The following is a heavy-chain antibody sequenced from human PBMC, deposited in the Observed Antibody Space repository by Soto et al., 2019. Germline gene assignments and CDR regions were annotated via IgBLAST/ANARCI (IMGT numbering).Heavy chain of an antibody. CDR2: IFSNDEK. D-gene: IGHD3-3*01. V-gene: IGHV2-26*01. CDR3: ARSGITIFGGFDC. J-gene: IGHJ4*02. Sequence: QVTLKESGPVLVNPTEPLTLTCTVSGFSLSDARMGVSWIRQPPGKALEWLAHIFSNDEKFYSTSLKNRLTISKDTSKSQVVLTMTNMDPVDTATYYCARSGITIFGGFDCWGQGTLVTVSS. CDR1: GFSLSDARMG.